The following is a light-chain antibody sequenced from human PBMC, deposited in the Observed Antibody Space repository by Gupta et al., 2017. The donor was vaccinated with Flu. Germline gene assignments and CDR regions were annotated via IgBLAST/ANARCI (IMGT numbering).Light chain of an antibody. CDR1: QSVSSY. V-gene: IGKV3-11*01. CDR2: DAS. J-gene: IGKJ3*01. Sequence: ENVLTQSPATLSLSPGERATLSCRASQSVSSYLAWYQQKPGQAPRLLIYDASTRATGIPARFSGSGSGTDFTLTISSLEPEDFAVDYCQQRSNWPPFTFGPGTKVDIK. CDR3: QQRSNWPPFT.